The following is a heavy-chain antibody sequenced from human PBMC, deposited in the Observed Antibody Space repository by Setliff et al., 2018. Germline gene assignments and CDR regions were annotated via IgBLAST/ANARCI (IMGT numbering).Heavy chain of an antibody. CDR2: IIPILGIA. CDR1: GGTFSSYA. Sequence: SVKVSCKASGGTFSSYAISWVRQAPGQGLEWMGGIIPILGIANYAQKFQGRVTITADKSTSTAYMELSSLRSEDTAVYYCARDRDYYDSSGYSYNWFDPWGQGTLVTVSS. D-gene: IGHD3-22*01. CDR3: ARDRDYYDSSGYSYNWFDP. V-gene: IGHV1-69*10. J-gene: IGHJ5*02.